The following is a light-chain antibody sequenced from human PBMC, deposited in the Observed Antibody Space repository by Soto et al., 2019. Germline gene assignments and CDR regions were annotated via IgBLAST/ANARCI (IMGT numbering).Light chain of an antibody. CDR2: AAS. CDR1: QSISSY. V-gene: IGKV1-39*01. CDR3: QQSYSTPLIT. J-gene: IGKJ5*01. Sequence: DIQMTQSPSSLSASVGDRVTITCRASQSISSYLNWYQQKPGKAPKLLIYAASSLHSGVPSRFSGSGSGTDFTLTISSLQPEDFASYYCQQSYSTPLITFGQGTRLEIK.